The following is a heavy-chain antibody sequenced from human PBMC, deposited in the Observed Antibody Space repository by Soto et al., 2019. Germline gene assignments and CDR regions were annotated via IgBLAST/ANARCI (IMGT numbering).Heavy chain of an antibody. CDR2: IWYDGSNK. Sequence: GGSLRLSCAASGFTFSSYGMHWVRQAPGKGLEWVAVIWYDGSNKYYADSVKGRFTISRDNSKNTLYLQMNSLRAEDTAVYYCARRAGGLTGHKYYFDYWGQGTLVTVSS. CDR3: ARRAGGLTGHKYYFDY. D-gene: IGHD3-9*01. J-gene: IGHJ4*02. CDR1: GFTFSSYG. V-gene: IGHV3-33*01.